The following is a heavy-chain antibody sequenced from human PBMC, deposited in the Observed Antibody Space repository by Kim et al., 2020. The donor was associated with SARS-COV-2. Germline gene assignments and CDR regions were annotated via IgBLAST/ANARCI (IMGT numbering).Heavy chain of an antibody. CDR1: GFTFSSYA. Sequence: GGSLRLSCAASGFTFSSYAMHWVRQAPGKGLEWVALISYDGSIRYHAHSVKGRFTISRDNSKKTLFLQMTSLRAEDTAVYFCAKDRSLYCSSSTCQPFDSWGQGTLVTVSS. CDR3: AKDRSLYCSSSTCQPFDS. D-gene: IGHD2-2*01. CDR2: ISYDGSIR. V-gene: IGHV3-30*18. J-gene: IGHJ4*02.